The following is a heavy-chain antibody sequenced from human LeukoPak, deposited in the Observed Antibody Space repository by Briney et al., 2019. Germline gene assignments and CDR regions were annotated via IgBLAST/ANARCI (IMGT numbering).Heavy chain of an antibody. CDR1: GYTFTGYY. J-gene: IGHJ4*02. D-gene: IGHD3-16*01. CDR2: INPNSGDT. CDR3: ARDVWGVGAPPLDY. V-gene: IGHV1-2*02. Sequence: ASVKVSCKASGYTFTGYYMHWVRQAPGQGLEWVGWINPNSGDTNFAQKFQGRVTMTRDTSISTAYMELSRLRSDDTAVYYCARDVWGVGAPPLDYWGQGTLVTVSS.